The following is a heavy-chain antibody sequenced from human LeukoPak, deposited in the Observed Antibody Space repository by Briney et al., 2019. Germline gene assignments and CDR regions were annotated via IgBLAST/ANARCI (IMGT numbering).Heavy chain of an antibody. CDR3: AREGGYYQ. V-gene: IGHV4-61*01. D-gene: IGHD3-3*01. J-gene: IGHJ4*02. CDR2: IYYSGST. Sequence: SETLSLTCTVSGGSVSSGSYYWSWIRQPPGKGLEWIGYIYYSGSTNYNPSLKSRVTISVDTSKNQFSLKLSSVTAADTAVYYCAREGGYYQWGQGTLATVSS. CDR1: GGSVSSGSYY.